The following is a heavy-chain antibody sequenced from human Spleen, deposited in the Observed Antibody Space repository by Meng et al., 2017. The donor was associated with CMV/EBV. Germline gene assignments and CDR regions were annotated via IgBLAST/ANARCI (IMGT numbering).Heavy chain of an antibody. CDR3: AKEVEGRGYSYGYWFDP. V-gene: IGHV3-30*02. Sequence: GGSLRLSCAASGFTCSSYGMHWVRQAPGKGLEWVAFIRYDGSNKYYADSVKGRFTISRDNSKNTLYLQMNSLRAEDTAVYYCAKEVEGRGYSYGYWFDPWGQGTLVTVSS. CDR2: IRYDGSNK. D-gene: IGHD5-18*01. J-gene: IGHJ5*02. CDR1: GFTCSSYG.